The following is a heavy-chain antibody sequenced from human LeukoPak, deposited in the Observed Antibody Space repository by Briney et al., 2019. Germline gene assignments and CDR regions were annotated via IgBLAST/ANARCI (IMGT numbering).Heavy chain of an antibody. Sequence: GGSLRLSCTASGFTFGDYALSWFRQAPGKGLVWVSRINPDGSYTSYADSVQGRFTISRDNAKNTLYLQMNSLRAEDTAAYYCARDMTGPVDYWGQGTLVTVSS. CDR2: INPDGSYT. V-gene: IGHV3-74*01. CDR1: GFTFGDYA. J-gene: IGHJ4*02. D-gene: IGHD3-9*01. CDR3: ARDMTGPVDY.